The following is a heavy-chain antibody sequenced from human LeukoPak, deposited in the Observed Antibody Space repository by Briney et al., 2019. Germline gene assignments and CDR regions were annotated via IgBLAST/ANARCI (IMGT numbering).Heavy chain of an antibody. V-gene: IGHV3-21*01. Sequence: GGSLRLSCAASRFTFSSYSMNWVRQAPGKGLEWVSSISSSSSYIYYADSVKGRFTISRDNAKNSLYLQMNSLRAEDTAVYYCARDWRLDWFDPWGQGTLVTVSS. D-gene: IGHD3-3*01. J-gene: IGHJ5*02. CDR3: ARDWRLDWFDP. CDR1: RFTFSSYS. CDR2: ISSSSSYI.